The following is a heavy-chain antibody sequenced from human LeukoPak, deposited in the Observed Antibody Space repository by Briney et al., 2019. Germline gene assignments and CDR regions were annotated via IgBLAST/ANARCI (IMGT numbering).Heavy chain of an antibody. J-gene: IGHJ4*02. CDR3: ARRFDWLDY. CDR2: IYYSGST. CDR1: GGSISSSSYY. Sequence: SETLSLACTVSGGSISSSSYYWGWVRQRPGKGLEWIGSIYYSGSTYYNPSLKSRVTISVDTSKNQFSLKLSSVTAADTAVYYCARRFDWLDYWGQGTLVTVSS. D-gene: IGHD3-9*01. V-gene: IGHV4-39*07.